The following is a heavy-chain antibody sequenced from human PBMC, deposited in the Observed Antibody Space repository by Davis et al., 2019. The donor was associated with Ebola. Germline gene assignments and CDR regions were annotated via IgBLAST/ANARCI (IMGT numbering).Heavy chain of an antibody. CDR1: GGTFSRFA. CDR2: IIPMFRSP. V-gene: IGHV1-69*13. D-gene: IGHD2-21*01. J-gene: IGHJ4*02. CDR3: ARGRGHYEYSGGDY. Sequence: SSVNVSCKSSGGTFSRFAVGWVRQAPGQGLEWMGGIIPMFRSPNYAQKFQDRVTITADESTRTVYMELSSLRSDDTAVYYCARGRGHYEYSGGDYWGQGTLVTVSS.